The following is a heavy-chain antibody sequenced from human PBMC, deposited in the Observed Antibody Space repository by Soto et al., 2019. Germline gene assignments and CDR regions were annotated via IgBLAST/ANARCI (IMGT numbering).Heavy chain of an antibody. V-gene: IGHV3-30*18. CDR1: GFAFSSYG. Sequence: QVRLVESGGGVVQPGRSLRLSCVASGFAFSSYGIHWVRQAPGKGLEWVGGISSDGRITYYADYVRGRFTISRDNYRNTLYLQMASLRPDDTAVYYCAKEVEVAGDLDYWGHGTLVTVSS. J-gene: IGHJ4*01. D-gene: IGHD6-19*01. CDR2: ISSDGRIT. CDR3: AKEVEVAGDLDY.